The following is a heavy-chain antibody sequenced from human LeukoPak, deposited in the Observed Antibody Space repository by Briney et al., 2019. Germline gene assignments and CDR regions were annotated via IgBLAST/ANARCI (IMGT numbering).Heavy chain of an antibody. CDR2: IYSGGST. D-gene: IGHD5-12*01. J-gene: IGHJ4*02. CDR3: ARARGGYDLDY. CDR1: GFPVSSNY. Sequence: PGGSLILSCAASGFPVSSNYMSWVRQAPGKGLEGVSVIYSGGSTYYADSVKGRFTISRHNSKNTLFLQMNSLRVEDTAVYYCARARGGYDLDYWGQGTLVTVSS. V-gene: IGHV3-53*01.